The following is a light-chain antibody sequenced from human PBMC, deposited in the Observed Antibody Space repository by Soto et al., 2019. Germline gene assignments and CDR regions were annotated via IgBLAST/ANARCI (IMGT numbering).Light chain of an antibody. CDR1: QSVCSGC. V-gene: IGKV3-20*01. J-gene: IGKJ1*01. CDR2: GAS. Sequence: ETVLTQSPATLSLSPGERVTLSCRASQSVCSGCLAWYQQKPGLSPRLLMYGASSRATGIPDRFSGSGSGTDFTLTISRLEPEDFAVYYCQHYGTTPWTFGPGTKVGIK. CDR3: QHYGTTPWT.